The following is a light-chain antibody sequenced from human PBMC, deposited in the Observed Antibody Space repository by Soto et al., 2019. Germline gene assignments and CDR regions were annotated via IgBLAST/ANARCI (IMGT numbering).Light chain of an antibody. Sequence: QSVLSQPASVSGSPGQSITISCTGTSSDIGGYNYVSWYQHHPGEAPKLIIYEVSNRPSGVSHRFSGSKSGNTASLTISGLQADDDADYYCCSKTNIITYIFGSGTKVTVL. V-gene: IGLV2-14*01. CDR1: SSDIGGYNY. CDR2: EVS. J-gene: IGLJ1*01. CDR3: CSKTNIITYI.